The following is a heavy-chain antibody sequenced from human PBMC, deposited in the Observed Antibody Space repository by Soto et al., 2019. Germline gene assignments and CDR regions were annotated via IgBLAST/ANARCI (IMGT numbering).Heavy chain of an antibody. CDR3: AKHEDSSGYNCFDY. D-gene: IGHD3-22*01. J-gene: IGHJ4*02. CDR1: GFTFSNYC. Sequence: PGGSLRLSCEASGFTFSNYCLSWVRQAPGKGLEWVAAISGSGGSTYAADSVKGRLTISRDDSKNTLYLQMNSLRAEDTAIYYCAKHEDSSGYNCFDYWGQGTLVTVS. CDR2: ISGSGGST. V-gene: IGHV3-23*01.